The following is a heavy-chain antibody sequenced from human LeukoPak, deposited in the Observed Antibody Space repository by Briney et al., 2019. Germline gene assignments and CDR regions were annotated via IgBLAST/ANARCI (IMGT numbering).Heavy chain of an antibody. CDR3: ARGSLGWGSEPEYFDY. CDR1: GYMFTSNG. D-gene: IGHD1-14*01. V-gene: IGHV1-18*01. CDR2: ISPFNGNT. Sequence: GASVKVSCKASGYMFTSNGFSWVRQAAGQGLEWMGWISPFNGNTNYAEKFRARVTMTTDASTSTVAMELRSLRSDDTAIYYCARGSLGWGSEPEYFDYWGQGTLVTVSS. J-gene: IGHJ4*02.